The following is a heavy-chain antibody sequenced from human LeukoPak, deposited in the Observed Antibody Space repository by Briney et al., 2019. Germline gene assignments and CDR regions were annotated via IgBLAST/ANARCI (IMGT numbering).Heavy chain of an antibody. CDR2: ISSSSSVI. CDR3: ARDWQYAFDL. J-gene: IGHJ3*01. V-gene: IGHV3-48*02. CDR1: GFTYNTYS. Sequence: GESLRLSCATSGFTYNTYSMNWVRQAPGKGLEWLSYISSSSSVIFYADSVKGRFTISRDNAQNSLYLQMNSLRDEDTAVYYCARDWQYAFDLWSQGTMVTVSS. D-gene: IGHD6-19*01.